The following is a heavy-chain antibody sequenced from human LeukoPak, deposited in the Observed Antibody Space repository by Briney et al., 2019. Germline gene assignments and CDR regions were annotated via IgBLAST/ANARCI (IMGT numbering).Heavy chain of an antibody. CDR1: GYSISSGYY. D-gene: IGHD3-3*01. Sequence: SETLSLTCTVSGYSISSGYYWGWIRQPPGKGLEWIGSIYHSGSTYYNPSLKSRVTISVDTSKNQFSLRLNSVTAADMAVYYCARQPLFFGRGYFDYWGQGALVTVSS. J-gene: IGHJ4*02. V-gene: IGHV4-38-2*02. CDR3: ARQPLFFGRGYFDY. CDR2: IYHSGST.